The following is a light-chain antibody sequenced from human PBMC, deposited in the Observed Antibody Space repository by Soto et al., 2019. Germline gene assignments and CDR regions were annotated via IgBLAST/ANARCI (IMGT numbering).Light chain of an antibody. CDR3: QQSDTTPWT. J-gene: IGKJ1*01. CDR2: AAC. V-gene: IGKV1-39*01. Sequence: DIQMTQSPSSLSASVGDRVTISCRASQSVSRNLDWYQQKPGKAPIVLIFAACSLQSGVPSRFSGSGSGTDFTLTISSLQPEDFATYYCQQSDTTPWTFGQGTKVDIK. CDR1: QSVSRN.